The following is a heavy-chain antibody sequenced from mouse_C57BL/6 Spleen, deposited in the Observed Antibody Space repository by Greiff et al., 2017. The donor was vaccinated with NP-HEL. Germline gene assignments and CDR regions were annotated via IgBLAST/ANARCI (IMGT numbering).Heavy chain of an antibody. CDR2: IRLKSDNYAT. Sequence: EVKLMESGGGLVQPGGSMKLSCVASGFTFSNYWMNWVRQSPEKGLEWVAQIRLKSDNYATHYAESVKGRFTISRDDSKSSVYLQMNNLRAEDTGIYYCTGGYLDWYFDVWGTGTTVTVSS. CDR1: GFTFSNYW. V-gene: IGHV6-3*01. CDR3: TGGYLDWYFDV. J-gene: IGHJ1*03.